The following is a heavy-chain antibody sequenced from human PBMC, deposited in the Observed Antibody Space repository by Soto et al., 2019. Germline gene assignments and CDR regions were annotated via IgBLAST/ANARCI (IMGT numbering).Heavy chain of an antibody. Sequence: EVQLLESGGGLVQPGGSLRLSCAASGFTFSSYAMSWVRQAPGKGLEWVSAISGSGGSTYYADSAKGRFTISRDNSKNTLYLQMNSLIAEDTAVYYCAKDPLKGSYNYFFDYWGQGTLVTVSS. CDR3: AKDPLKGSYNYFFDY. CDR1: GFTFSSYA. CDR2: ISGSGGST. D-gene: IGHD1-26*01. V-gene: IGHV3-23*01. J-gene: IGHJ4*02.